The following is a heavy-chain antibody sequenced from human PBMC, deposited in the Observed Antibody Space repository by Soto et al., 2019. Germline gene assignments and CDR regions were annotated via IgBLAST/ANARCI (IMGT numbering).Heavy chain of an antibody. CDR3: ARQPMYYHEVRGVIPPPHYYFDY. D-gene: IGHD3-10*01. J-gene: IGHJ4*02. V-gene: IGHV4-34*01. CDR1: GGAFIDYY. Sequence: SDTLSLTCAVEGGAFIDYYWSWIRQSPGKGLEWIGEINHSGSTYYNPSLKSRVTISVDTSKNQFSLKLSSVTAADTAVYYCARQPMYYHEVRGVIPPPHYYFDYWGQGTLVTVSS. CDR2: INHSGST.